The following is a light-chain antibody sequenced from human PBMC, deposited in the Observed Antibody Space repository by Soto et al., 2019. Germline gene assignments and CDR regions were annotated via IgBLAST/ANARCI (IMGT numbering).Light chain of an antibody. CDR3: QQYNNWPRAT. CDR2: RTS. Sequence: ENVLTQSPGTLALSPGEGATLSCSASQSISSNLAWYQQKPGQAPRLLMFRTSSRATGFPARFSGSGSGTEFNLTISSLQSEDFGVYYCQQYNNWPRATFGGGTKVDIK. CDR1: QSISSN. J-gene: IGKJ4*01. V-gene: IGKV3-15*01.